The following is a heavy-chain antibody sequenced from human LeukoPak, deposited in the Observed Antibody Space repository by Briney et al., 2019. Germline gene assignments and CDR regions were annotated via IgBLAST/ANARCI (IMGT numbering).Heavy chain of an antibody. CDR2: ISTSSSYI. CDR1: GFTFSSYS. Sequence: GGSLRLSCAASGFTFSSYSINWVRHAPGKGLEWVSSISTSSSYIYYADSVKGRFTIHRHNAKNSLYLQMNSLRAEDTAVYYCARVQWVPIVGETGFDYWGQGSLVTVSS. D-gene: IGHD1-26*01. J-gene: IGHJ4*02. V-gene: IGHV3-21*01. CDR3: ARVQWVPIVGETGFDY.